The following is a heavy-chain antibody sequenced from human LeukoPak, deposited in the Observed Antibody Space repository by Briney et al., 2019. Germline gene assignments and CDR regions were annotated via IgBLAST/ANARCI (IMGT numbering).Heavy chain of an antibody. D-gene: IGHD2-15*01. CDR1: GGTFSGYA. CDR3: ARSGGSCSSCVYY. V-gene: IGHV1-69*13. Sequence: ASVKVSCKTSGGTFSGYAISWVRQAPGQGLEWMGGIIPILGTANYAQKFQGKVTITADESTGTAYMELSSLRSEDTAVYYYARSGGSCSSCVYYWGQGTLVTVSS. J-gene: IGHJ4*02. CDR2: IIPILGTA.